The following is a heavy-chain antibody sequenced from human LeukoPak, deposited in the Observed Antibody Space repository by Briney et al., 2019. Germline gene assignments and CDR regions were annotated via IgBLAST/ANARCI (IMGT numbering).Heavy chain of an antibody. J-gene: IGHJ4*02. Sequence: GASVEVSCTPSGYIFTTWYLHWVRQAPGEGLEWMGWIDPKTGRTKCGQRFEGRVTMTRDTSISTAYMELSNLRSDDTAVYYCARGMGSSWFDYWGQGAVVTVSS. D-gene: IGHD6-13*01. CDR1: GYIFTTWY. CDR3: ARGMGSSWFDY. V-gene: IGHV1-2*02. CDR2: IDPKTGRT.